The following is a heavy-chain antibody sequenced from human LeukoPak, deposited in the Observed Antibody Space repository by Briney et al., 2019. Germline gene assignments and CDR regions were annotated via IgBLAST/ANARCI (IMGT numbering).Heavy chain of an antibody. Sequence: GGSLRLSCAASGFTFRSYWMTWVRQAPGKGLEWVSAISGSGGTTYYADSVKGRFTISRDNSKNTLYLQMNSLRAEDTAVYYCAKHRGYETDYWGQGTLVTVSS. CDR3: AKHRGYETDY. CDR2: ISGSGGTT. D-gene: IGHD5-12*01. CDR1: GFTFRSYW. V-gene: IGHV3-23*01. J-gene: IGHJ4*02.